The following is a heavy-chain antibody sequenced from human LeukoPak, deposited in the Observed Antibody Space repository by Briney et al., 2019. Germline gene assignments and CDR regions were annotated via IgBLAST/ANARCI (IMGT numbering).Heavy chain of an antibody. Sequence: PSETLSLTCTVSGGSISSYYWSWIRQPPGKGLEWIGYIYYSGSTNYNPSLKSRVTISVVTSKTQFSLKLSSVTAADTAVYYCARGYCSSTSCQRGHNWFDPWGQGTLVTVSS. CDR1: GGSISSYY. D-gene: IGHD2-2*01. CDR3: ARGYCSSTSCQRGHNWFDP. V-gene: IGHV4-59*01. CDR2: IYYSGST. J-gene: IGHJ5*02.